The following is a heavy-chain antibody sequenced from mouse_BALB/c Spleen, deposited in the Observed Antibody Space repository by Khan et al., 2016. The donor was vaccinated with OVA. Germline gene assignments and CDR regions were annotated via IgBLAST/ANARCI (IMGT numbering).Heavy chain of an antibody. Sequence: QVQLQQSGAELARPGASVKLSCKASGYTFTNYWMQWVKQRPGQGLEWIGAIYPGDGDIRYTQKFKGKATLTADKSSSTAYMQRSSLASEDSAVYYCARPDEDYWGQGTTLTVSS. V-gene: IGHV1-87*01. CDR3: ARPDEDY. CDR2: IYPGDGDI. CDR1: GYTFTNYW. J-gene: IGHJ2*01.